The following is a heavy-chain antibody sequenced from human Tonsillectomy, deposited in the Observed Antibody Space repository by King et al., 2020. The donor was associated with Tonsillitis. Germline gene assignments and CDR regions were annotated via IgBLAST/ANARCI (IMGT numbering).Heavy chain of an antibody. CDR2: ISTRSSTI. CDR1: GFTFSSYS. J-gene: IGHJ3*02. V-gene: IGHV3-48*01. D-gene: IGHD3-16*02. CDR3: ARDYVWGSYPVAFDI. Sequence: VQLVESGGGLVQPGGSLRLSCAASGFTFSSYSMNWVRQDPGKGLEWVSYISTRSSTIYYADSVKGRLTLSRDNAKNQLYLQMNSLRAEDTAVYFCARDYVWGSYPVAFDIWGQGTMVTVSS.